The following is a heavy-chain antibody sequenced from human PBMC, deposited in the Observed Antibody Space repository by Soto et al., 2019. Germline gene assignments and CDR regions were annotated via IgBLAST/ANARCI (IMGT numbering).Heavy chain of an antibody. V-gene: IGHV3-23*01. Sequence: EVQLLESVGGLVQPGGSLRLSCAASGFTFSSYAMSWVRQAPGKGLEWVSAISGSGCSTYYADSVTGRFTSSRDNSKNTLSLRLTSLRAGDTAGYYCAMRSSGWYCDFSGQGTLVTFS. D-gene: IGHD6-19*01. CDR1: GFTFSSYA. CDR3: AMRSSGWYCDF. CDR2: ISGSGCST. J-gene: IGHJ4*02.